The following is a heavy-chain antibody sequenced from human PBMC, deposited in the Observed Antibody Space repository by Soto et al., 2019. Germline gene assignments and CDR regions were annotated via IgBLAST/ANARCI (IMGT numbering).Heavy chain of an antibody. D-gene: IGHD1-26*01. CDR1: GFTFSNAW. J-gene: IGHJ6*02. Sequence: AGGSLRLSCAASGFTFSNAWMNWVRQAPGKGLEWVGRIKSKTDGGTTDYAAPVKGRFTISRDDSKNTLYLQMNSLKTEDTAVYYCTTDPQWERYQMYYYYGMDVWGQGTTVTVSS. V-gene: IGHV3-15*07. CDR2: IKSKTDGGTT. CDR3: TTDPQWERYQMYYYYGMDV.